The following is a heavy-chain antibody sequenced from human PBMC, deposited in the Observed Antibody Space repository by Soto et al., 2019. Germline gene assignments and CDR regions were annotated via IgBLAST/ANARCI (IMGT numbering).Heavy chain of an antibody. V-gene: IGHV3-23*01. CDR2: ISGSGGST. J-gene: IGHJ4*02. D-gene: IGHD3-22*01. CDR1: GFTFSSYA. Sequence: EVQLLESGGGLVQPGGSLRLSCAASGFTFSSYAMSWVRQAPGKGLEWVSDISGSGGSTYYADSVKGRVTISRENSKNTLYLAMNSLRAEDTAVYYCAKQGYYDCSGYYPLDYWGRGTLVTVSS. CDR3: AKQGYYDCSGYYPLDY.